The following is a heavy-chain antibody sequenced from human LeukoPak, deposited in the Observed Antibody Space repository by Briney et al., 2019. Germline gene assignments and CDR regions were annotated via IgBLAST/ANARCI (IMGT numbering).Heavy chain of an antibody. CDR3: ATDRPTMDV. Sequence: GGSLRLSCAASGFTFSSYGMHWVRQAPGKGLEWVTVIWYDGSNKYYADSGKGRFTVSRDNSKNTLYLQMNSLRAEDTAVYYCATDRPTMDVWGQGTTVTVSS. J-gene: IGHJ6*02. CDR2: IWYDGSNK. V-gene: IGHV3-33*01. CDR1: GFTFSSYG.